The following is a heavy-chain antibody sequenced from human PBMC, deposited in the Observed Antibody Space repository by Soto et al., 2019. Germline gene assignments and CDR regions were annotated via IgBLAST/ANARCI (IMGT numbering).Heavy chain of an antibody. CDR2: VYYLGST. V-gene: IGHV4-59*01. J-gene: IGHJ4*02. CDR3: ARDGYDGSGGPFPAY. Sequence: SETLSLTCTVSGGPMSEYFWSWIRQSPGKGLEWIGYVYYLGSTDYNPSLKSRVMISVDTSKRQFSLKLSSVTVADTAIYYCARDGYDGSGGPFPAYWGPGIQVTVSS. CDR1: GGPMSEYF. D-gene: IGHD3-10*01.